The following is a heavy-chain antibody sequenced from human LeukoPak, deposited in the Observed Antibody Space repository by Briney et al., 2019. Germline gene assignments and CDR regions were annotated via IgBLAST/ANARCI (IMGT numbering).Heavy chain of an antibody. J-gene: IGHJ6*02. CDR1: GYTFTSYY. D-gene: IGHD6-13*01. CDR2: INPSGGST. CDR3: ARTQYSGSWYYYYGMDV. V-gene: IGHV1-46*01. Sequence: GASVKVSCKASGYTFTSYYMHWVRQAPGQGLEWMGIINPSGGSTSYAQKFQGRVTMTRDTSTSTAYMELSSLRSEDTAVYYCARTQYSGSWYYYYGMDVWGQGTTVTVSS.